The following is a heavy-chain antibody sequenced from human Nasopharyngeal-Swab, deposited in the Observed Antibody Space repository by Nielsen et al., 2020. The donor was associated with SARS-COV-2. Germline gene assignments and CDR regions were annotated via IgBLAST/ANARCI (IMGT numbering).Heavy chain of an antibody. Sequence: VRQAPEKGLEWIGEIYHSGSTNYNPSLKSRVTISVDKSKNQFSLKLSSVTAADTAVYYCARCSGWDRRNDYWGQGTLVTVSS. CDR3: ARCSGWDRRNDY. D-gene: IGHD6-19*01. J-gene: IGHJ4*02. V-gene: IGHV4-4*02. CDR2: IYHSGST.